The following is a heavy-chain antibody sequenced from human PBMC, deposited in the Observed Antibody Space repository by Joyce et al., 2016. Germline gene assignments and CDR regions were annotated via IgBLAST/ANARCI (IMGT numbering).Heavy chain of an antibody. CDR3: ARVRRVGGSYF. D-gene: IGHD1-26*01. Sequence: QVQLQESGPGVARPSETLSLTCVVSGYSISSGYYWGWIRQPPGKGREWIGITYHSGTTFYNPSLKSRVTILVDTSKNQFSLELTSVTAADTAVYYCARVRRVGGSYFLGQGTLVTVSS. J-gene: IGHJ4*02. V-gene: IGHV4-38-2*01. CDR1: GYSISSGYY. CDR2: TYHSGTT.